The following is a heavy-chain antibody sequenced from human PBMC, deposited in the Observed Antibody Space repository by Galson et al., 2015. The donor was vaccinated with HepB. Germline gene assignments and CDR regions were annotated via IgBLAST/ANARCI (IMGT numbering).Heavy chain of an antibody. J-gene: IGHJ6*02. CDR2: IIGSGGTT. CDR3: AKRRGRIFQFSNHYSYYPMDV. V-gene: IGHV3-23*01. D-gene: IGHD2-15*01. Sequence: SLRLSCAASGLTFSSYAMSWVRQAPGKGLEWVSGIIGSGGTTYYADSVKGRFTISRDNYKSTLFLQMTSVRAEDTAVYYCAKRRGRIFQFSNHYSYYPMDVWGQGTTVTVSS. CDR1: GLTFSSYA.